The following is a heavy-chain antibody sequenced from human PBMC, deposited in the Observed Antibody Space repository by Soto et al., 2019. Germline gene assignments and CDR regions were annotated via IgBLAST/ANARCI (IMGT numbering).Heavy chain of an antibody. V-gene: IGHV4-39*07. Sequence: SETLSLTCSVSGGSISGSSYYWGWIRQPPGKGLEWIGNIYYSGSTSYNPSLKSRVTMSVDTSKSQFSLKLTSVTAADTAVYYCARGEDAFFYYGLDVWGQGITVTVSS. CDR1: GGSISGSSYY. J-gene: IGHJ6*02. CDR3: ARGEDAFFYYGLDV. CDR2: IYYSGST.